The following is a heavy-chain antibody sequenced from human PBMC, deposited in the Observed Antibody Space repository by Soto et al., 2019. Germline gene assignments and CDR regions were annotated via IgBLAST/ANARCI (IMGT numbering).Heavy chain of an antibody. CDR3: ARGGCSGGSCYSEAYYYYGMDV. CDR2: MNPNSGNT. D-gene: IGHD2-15*01. J-gene: IGHJ6*02. Sequence: VASVKVSCKASGYTFTSYDINWVRQATGQGLEWMGWMNPNSGNTGYAQKFQGRVTMTRNTSISTAYMELSSLRSEDTAVYYCARGGCSGGSCYSEAYYYYGMDVWGQGTTVTVSS. CDR1: GYTFTSYD. V-gene: IGHV1-8*01.